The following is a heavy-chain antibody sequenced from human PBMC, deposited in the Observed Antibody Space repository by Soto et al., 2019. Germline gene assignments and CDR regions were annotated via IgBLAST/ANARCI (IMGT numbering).Heavy chain of an antibody. D-gene: IGHD1-26*01. Sequence: PSETLSLTCTVSGGGSISSSSYFWGWIRQPPGKGLEWIGSIYHRGSVYYNPSLRSRVTISVDTSKNQFSLKLSSVTAADTAVYYCARDLVGVTHFDSWGQGALVTVSS. CDR2: IYHRGSV. J-gene: IGHJ4*02. CDR1: GGGSISSSSYF. CDR3: ARDLVGVTHFDS. V-gene: IGHV4-39*07.